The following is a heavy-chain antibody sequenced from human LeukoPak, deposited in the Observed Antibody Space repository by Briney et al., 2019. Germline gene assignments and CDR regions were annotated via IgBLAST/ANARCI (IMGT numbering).Heavy chain of an antibody. CDR2: INPNSGGT. Sequence: GASVKVSCKASGYTFTGYYMHWVRQAPGPGLEWMGRINPNSGGTNYAQKFQGRVTMTRVTSIGTAYMELSRLRSDDTAVYYCARSLEWLLFDWFDPWGQGTLVTVPS. CDR1: GYTFTGYY. V-gene: IGHV1-2*06. J-gene: IGHJ5*02. CDR3: ARSLEWLLFDWFDP. D-gene: IGHD3-3*01.